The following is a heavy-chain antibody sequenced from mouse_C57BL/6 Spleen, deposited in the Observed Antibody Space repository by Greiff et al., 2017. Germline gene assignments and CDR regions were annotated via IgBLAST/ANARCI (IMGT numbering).Heavy chain of an antibody. CDR2: IYPGGGYT. CDR1: GYTFTNYW. CDR3: AREGDYSNLRGFMDY. D-gene: IGHD2-5*01. Sequence: VQLQQSGAELVRPGTSVKMSCKASGYTFTNYWIGWAKQRPGHGLEWIGDIYPGGGYTNYNEKFKGKATLTADKSSSTAYMQFSSLTSEDSAIYYCAREGDYSNLRGFMDYWGQGTSVTVSS. J-gene: IGHJ4*01. V-gene: IGHV1-63*01.